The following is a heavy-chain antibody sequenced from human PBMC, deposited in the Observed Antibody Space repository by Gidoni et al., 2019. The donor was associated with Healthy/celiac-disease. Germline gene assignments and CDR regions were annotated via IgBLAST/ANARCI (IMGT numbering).Heavy chain of an antibody. CDR3: ATYKGYCSSTSCYRGMDV. CDR2: INPSGAST. CDR1: GYTFTRYD. V-gene: IGHV1-46*01. J-gene: IGHJ6*02. D-gene: IGHD2-2*02. Sequence: QVQLVQSGAEVKKPGASVKVSCKASGYTFTRYDMPWVRQAPGQGLEWMGIINPSGASTSYAQKFQGRVTMTRDTSTSTVYMELSSLRSEDTAVYYCATYKGYCSSTSCYRGMDVWGQGTTVTVSS.